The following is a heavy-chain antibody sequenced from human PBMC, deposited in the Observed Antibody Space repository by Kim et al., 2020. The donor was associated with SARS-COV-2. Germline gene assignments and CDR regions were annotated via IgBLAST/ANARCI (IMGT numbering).Heavy chain of an antibody. CDR3: ARVNWGILRYFEALYFDY. V-gene: IGHV3-7*01. D-gene: IGHD3-9*01. CDR2: IKQDGSEK. Sequence: GGSLRLSCAASGFTFSSYWMSWVRQAPGKGLEWVANIKQDGSEKYYVDSVKGRFTISRDNAKNSLYLQMNSLRAEDTAVYYCARVNWGILRYFEALYFDYWGQGTLVTVSS. CDR1: GFTFSSYW. J-gene: IGHJ4*02.